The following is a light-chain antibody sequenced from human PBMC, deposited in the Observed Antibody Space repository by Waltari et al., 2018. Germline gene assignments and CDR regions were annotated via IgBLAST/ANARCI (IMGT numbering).Light chain of an antibody. V-gene: IGKV3-20*01. CDR3: QHNVKLPVT. Sequence: SCSASQSVSRALVWYQQKPGQAPRLLIYGASTRAAGVPDRFSGSGSGTDFSLTISRLDPEDFAVYYCQHNVKLPVTFGQGTKVEI. J-gene: IGKJ1*01. CDR1: QSVSRA. CDR2: GAS.